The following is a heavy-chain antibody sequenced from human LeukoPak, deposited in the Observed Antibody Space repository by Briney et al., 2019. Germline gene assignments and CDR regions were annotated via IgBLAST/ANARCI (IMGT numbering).Heavy chain of an antibody. CDR1: EFTFSNYW. J-gene: IGHJ4*02. V-gene: IGHV3-7*03. Sequence: PGGSLRLSCGVSEFTFSNYWMSWVRQAPGKGLEWVANIRQDGSEKYYVDSVKGRFTISRDNAKNSLYLQMNSLRAEDTAVYYCARDHEWFGEVWGQGTLVTVSS. CDR2: IRQDGSEK. CDR3: ARDHEWFGEV. D-gene: IGHD3-10*01.